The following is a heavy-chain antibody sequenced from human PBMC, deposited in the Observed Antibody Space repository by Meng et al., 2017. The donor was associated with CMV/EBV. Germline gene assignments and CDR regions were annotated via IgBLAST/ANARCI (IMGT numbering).Heavy chain of an antibody. D-gene: IGHD6-19*01. V-gene: IGHV4-38-2*02. J-gene: IGHJ4*02. Sequence: SETLSLTCTVSGYSISSGYYWGWSRQPPGKGLEGIGSIYHSGSTYYNPSLKSRVTISVDTSKNQFSLKLSSVTAADTAVYYCARGISEAGPFDYWGQGTLVTVSS. CDR3: ARGISEAGPFDY. CDR2: IYHSGST. CDR1: GYSISSGYY.